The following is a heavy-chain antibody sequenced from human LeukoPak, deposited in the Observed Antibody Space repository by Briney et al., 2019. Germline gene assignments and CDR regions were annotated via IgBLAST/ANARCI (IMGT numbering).Heavy chain of an antibody. J-gene: IGHJ5*02. V-gene: IGHV4-31*03. Sequence: SETLSLTCTVSGGSISSGGYYWSWIRQHPGKGLEWIGYIHYSGSTYYNPSLKSRVTISVDTSKNQFSLKLRYVTAADTAVYYCARTYMTSARFDPWGQGTLVTVSS. CDR2: IHYSGST. D-gene: IGHD2-21*02. CDR1: GGSISSGGYY. CDR3: ARTYMTSARFDP.